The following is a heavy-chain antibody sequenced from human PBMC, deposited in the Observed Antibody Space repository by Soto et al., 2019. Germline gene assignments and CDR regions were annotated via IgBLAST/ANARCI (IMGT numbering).Heavy chain of an antibody. CDR3: ARHVGFSGHQYGY. Sequence: SATLSLTCTVSGGSISSYYWSWIGQPPGKGLEWIGYGDYSGSTNYNPSLKSRVTISVDTSRNQFSLKLSSVTAADTAVYYCARHVGFSGHQYGYWGQGTLVTVS. D-gene: IGHD5-12*01. CDR2: GDYSGST. CDR1: GGSISSYY. V-gene: IGHV4-59*08. J-gene: IGHJ4*02.